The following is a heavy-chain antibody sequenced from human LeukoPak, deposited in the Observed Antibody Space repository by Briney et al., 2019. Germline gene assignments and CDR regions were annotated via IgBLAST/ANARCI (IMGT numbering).Heavy chain of an antibody. CDR3: ARIGYSSSSMDY. CDR2: INQDGSVK. Sequence: GGSLRLSCAASGFTFSNYWMSWVRQAPGKGLEWVANINQDGSVKYYVDSVKGRFTISRDNAKNSLYLRVNSLRAEDTAIYYCARIGYSSSSMDYWGQGTLVTVSS. CDR1: GFTFSNYW. D-gene: IGHD6-6*01. J-gene: IGHJ4*02. V-gene: IGHV3-7*01.